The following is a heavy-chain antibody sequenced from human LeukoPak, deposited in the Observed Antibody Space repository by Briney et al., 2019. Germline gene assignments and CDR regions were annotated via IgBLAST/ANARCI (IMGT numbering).Heavy chain of an antibody. Sequence: SVKVSCKASGYTFTSYDINWVRQAPGQGLEWMGGIIPIFGTANYAQKFQGRVTITADESTSTAYMELSSLRYEDTAVYYCARSLPDCTNGVCYKDYYYYMDVWGKGTTVTVSS. V-gene: IGHV1-69*13. D-gene: IGHD2-8*01. CDR1: GYTFTSYD. CDR3: ARSLPDCTNGVCYKDYYYYMDV. J-gene: IGHJ6*03. CDR2: IIPIFGTA.